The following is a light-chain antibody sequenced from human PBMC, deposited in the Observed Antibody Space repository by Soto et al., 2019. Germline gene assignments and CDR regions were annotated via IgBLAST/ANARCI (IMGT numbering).Light chain of an antibody. CDR3: QQYNSKPWT. V-gene: IGKV1-5*01. CDR1: QSISSW. J-gene: IGKJ1*01. CDR2: DAS. Sequence: DIQMTQSPSTLSASVGDRGTITCRASQSISSWLAWYQQKPGKAPKLLIYDASSLESGVPSRFSGSGAGTEFTLSISSLQPDDFATYYCQQYNSKPWTFVQGNKVEIK.